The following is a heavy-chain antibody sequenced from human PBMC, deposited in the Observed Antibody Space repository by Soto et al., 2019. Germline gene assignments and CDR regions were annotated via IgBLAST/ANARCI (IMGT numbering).Heavy chain of an antibody. Sequence: QVQLQQWGAGLLKPSETLSLTCAVSGGFVSSGSYYWSWIRQPPGKGLEWIGEMSHSGGTHFNPSLKSRVTISVDTSKNQSSLNICSVTAADTALYYCARVERGTVTTVVDAFDIWGPGTMVTVSS. CDR2: MSHSGGT. CDR1: GGFVSSGSYY. CDR3: ARVERGTVTTVVDAFDI. J-gene: IGHJ3*02. D-gene: IGHD1-1*01. V-gene: IGHV4-34*01.